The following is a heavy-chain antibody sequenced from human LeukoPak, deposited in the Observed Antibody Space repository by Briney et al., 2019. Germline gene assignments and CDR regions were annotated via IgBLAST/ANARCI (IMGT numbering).Heavy chain of an antibody. Sequence: GGSLRLSCVASGFTFDDYGMSWVRQAPGKGLEWVSGINWNGGSTGYADSVKGRFTISRDNAKNSLHLQMNSLRAEDTALYYCAKDRGFGGKSEAFDYWGQGNLVTVSS. CDR2: INWNGGST. D-gene: IGHD4-23*01. CDR3: AKDRGFGGKSEAFDY. CDR1: GFTFDDYG. J-gene: IGHJ4*02. V-gene: IGHV3-20*04.